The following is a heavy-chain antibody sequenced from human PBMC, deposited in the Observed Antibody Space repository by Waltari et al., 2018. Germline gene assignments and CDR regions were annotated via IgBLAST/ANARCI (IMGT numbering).Heavy chain of an antibody. CDR1: GFTFSNSW. V-gene: IGHV3-7*01. CDR2: IKQDASEK. Sequence: EVQLVESGGGLVQPGGSLRLSCAASGFTFSNSWMSWVRQAPGKGLEGVDNIKQDASEKYYVDSVKGRFTISRDNAKNLLFLQMNTLRVEDTAVYYCARDSDVGFDRWGQGTLVTVSS. CDR3: ARDSDVGFDR. J-gene: IGHJ5*02.